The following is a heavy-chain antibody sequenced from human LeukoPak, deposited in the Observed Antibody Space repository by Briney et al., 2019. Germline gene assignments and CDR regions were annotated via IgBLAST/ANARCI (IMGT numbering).Heavy chain of an antibody. CDR1: GFTFSSYA. V-gene: IGHV3-23*01. CDR2: ISGSGGST. D-gene: IGHD3-22*01. CDR3: ARGDTMIVVRTPIGEDAFDI. Sequence: GGSLRLSCAASGFTFSSYAMSWVRQAPGKGLEWVSAISGSGGSTYYADSVKGRFTISRDNSKNTLYLQMNSLRAEDTAVYYCARGDTMIVVRTPIGEDAFDIWGQGTMVTVSS. J-gene: IGHJ3*02.